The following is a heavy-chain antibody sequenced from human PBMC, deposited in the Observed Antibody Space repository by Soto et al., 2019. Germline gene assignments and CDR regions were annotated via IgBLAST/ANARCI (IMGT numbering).Heavy chain of an antibody. CDR1: GGSFSGYY. CDR3: ARGSPTQVRPFDY. D-gene: IGHD2-15*01. V-gene: IGHV4-34*01. Sequence: SETLSLTCAVYGGSFSGYYWSWIRQPPGKGLEWIGEINHSGSTNYNPSLKSRVTISVDTSKNQFSLKLSSVTAADTAVYYCARGSPTQVRPFDYLGQGTLVTLSS. CDR2: INHSGST. J-gene: IGHJ4*02.